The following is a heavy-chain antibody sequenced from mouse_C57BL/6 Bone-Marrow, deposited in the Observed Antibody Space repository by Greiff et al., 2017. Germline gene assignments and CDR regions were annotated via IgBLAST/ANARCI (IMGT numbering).Heavy chain of an antibody. CDR1: GYTFTSYG. D-gene: IGHD2-4*01. V-gene: IGHV1-81*01. CDR3: ARGIYYDFTWFAY. Sequence: QVQLKQSGAELARPGASVKLSCKASGYTFTSYGVSWVKQRTGQGLEWIGEIYPRSCNTYYNEKFKGKATLTADQSSSTAYMELRSLTSEDSAVHFCARGIYYDFTWFAYWGQGTLVNVSA. CDR2: IYPRSCNT. J-gene: IGHJ3*01.